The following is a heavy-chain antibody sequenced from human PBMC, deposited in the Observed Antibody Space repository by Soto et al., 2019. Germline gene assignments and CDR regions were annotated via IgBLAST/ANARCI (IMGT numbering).Heavy chain of an antibody. Sequence: GASVKLSCKASGDTFTSYDINWVRQATGQGLEWMGWMNPNSGNTGYAQKFQGRVTMTRNTSISTAYMELSSLRSEDTAVYYCARRRFGVVMGFDPWGQGTLVTVSS. CDR2: MNPNSGNT. V-gene: IGHV1-8*01. J-gene: IGHJ5*02. CDR3: ARRRFGVVMGFDP. CDR1: GDTFTSYD. D-gene: IGHD3-3*01.